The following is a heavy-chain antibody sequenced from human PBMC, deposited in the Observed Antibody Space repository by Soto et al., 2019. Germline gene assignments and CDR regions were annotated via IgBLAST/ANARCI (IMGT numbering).Heavy chain of an antibody. CDR1: GGSISSSNW. J-gene: IGHJ6*02. V-gene: IGHV4-4*02. CDR2: IYHSGST. Sequence: SETLSLSCAVSGGSISSSNWWSWVRQPPGKGLEWIGEIYHSGSTNYNPSLKSRVTISVDKSKNQFSLKLSSVTAADTAVYYCARDWWCSITSWAENGMDVWAQRTTVTVSS. CDR3: ARDWWCSITSWAENGMDV. D-gene: IGHD2-2*01.